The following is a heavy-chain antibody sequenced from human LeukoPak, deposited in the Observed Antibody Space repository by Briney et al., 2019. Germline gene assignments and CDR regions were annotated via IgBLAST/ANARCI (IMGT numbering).Heavy chain of an antibody. J-gene: IGHJ4*02. Sequence: GASLRLSCAASGFTFSSYAMSWVRQAPGKGLEWVSVISGSGGSTYYADSVKGRFTISRDNSKNTLYLQMNSLRAEDSALYYCAKTDGYPYYFDYWGRGTLVTVSS. CDR1: GFTFSSYA. CDR3: AKTDGYPYYFDY. D-gene: IGHD3-22*01. V-gene: IGHV3-23*01. CDR2: ISGSGGST.